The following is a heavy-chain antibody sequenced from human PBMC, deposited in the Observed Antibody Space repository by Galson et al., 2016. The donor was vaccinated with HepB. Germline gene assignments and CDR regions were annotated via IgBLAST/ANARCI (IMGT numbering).Heavy chain of an antibody. Sequence: SVKVSCKASGGTFTNYGFSWVRQAPGQGLQWIGGIIPIFGTPTYAQNFQGRVTITADESTSTAYMELTSLRSEDTAVYFCAGGDQSRHIAAPGLRILDYWGPGTMVTVSS. CDR3: AGGDQSRHIAAPGLRILDY. CDR1: GGTFTNYG. D-gene: IGHD6-13*01. CDR2: IIPIFGTP. J-gene: IGHJ4*02. V-gene: IGHV1-69*13.